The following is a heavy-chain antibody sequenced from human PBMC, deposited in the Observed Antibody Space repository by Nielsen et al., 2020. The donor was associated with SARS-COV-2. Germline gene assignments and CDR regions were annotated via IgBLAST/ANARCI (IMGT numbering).Heavy chain of an antibody. CDR3: ARDREPGYNAVDY. D-gene: IGHD1-14*01. J-gene: IGHJ4*02. V-gene: IGHV3-48*01. Sequence: GGSLRLSCAASGFAFSVYGMNWVRHTPGKGLEWLSYISSGGATMYYADSVKGRFTVSRDNAKNSLYLRMNSLRAEDTAIYYCARDREPGYNAVDYWGQGTLVTVSS. CDR1: GFAFSVYG. CDR2: ISSGGATM.